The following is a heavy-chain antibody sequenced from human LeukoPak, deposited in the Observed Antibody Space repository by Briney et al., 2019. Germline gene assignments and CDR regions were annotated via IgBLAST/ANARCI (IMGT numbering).Heavy chain of an antibody. CDR3: ARARYSGYGARPYYFDY. V-gene: IGHV4-38-2*02. J-gene: IGHJ4*02. CDR1: GYSISSGYY. D-gene: IGHD5-12*01. CDR2: SYYSGST. Sequence: PSETLSLTCTVSGYSISSGYYSGWIRQPPGKGLEWIGSSYYSGSTYYNPSLKSRVTISVDTSKNQFSLKLSSVTAADTAVYYCARARYSGYGARPYYFDYWGQGTLVTVSS.